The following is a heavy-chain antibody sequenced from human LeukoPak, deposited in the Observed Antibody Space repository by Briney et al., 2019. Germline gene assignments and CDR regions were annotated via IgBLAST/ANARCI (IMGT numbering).Heavy chain of an antibody. D-gene: IGHD1-1*01. V-gene: IGHV1-2*06. CDR2: INPSSGGT. J-gene: IGHJ4*02. Sequence: ASVKVSCKVSGYTFTGYYLHWVRQAPGQGLEWMGRINPSSGGTNYAQKFQGRVTMTRDTPINTAYLDLSSLRSDDTAVYYCARVNINNWHSCDYWGQGTLVTVSS. CDR3: ARVNINNWHSCDY. CDR1: GYTFTGYY.